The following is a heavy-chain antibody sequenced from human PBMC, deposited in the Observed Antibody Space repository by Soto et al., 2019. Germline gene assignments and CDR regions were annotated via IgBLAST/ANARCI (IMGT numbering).Heavy chain of an antibody. J-gene: IGHJ4*02. CDR2: MNPNSGNT. CDR3: ARSRGGDCSGGSCYPGS. Sequence: QVQLVQSGAEVKKPGASVKVSCKASGYTFTSYDINWVRQATGQGLEWMGWMNPNSGNTGYAQKFQGRVTMTRNTSIRTAYMELSSLRSEDTAVYYCARSRGGDCSGGSCYPGSWGQGTLVTVSS. CDR1: GYTFTSYD. V-gene: IGHV1-8*01. D-gene: IGHD2-15*01.